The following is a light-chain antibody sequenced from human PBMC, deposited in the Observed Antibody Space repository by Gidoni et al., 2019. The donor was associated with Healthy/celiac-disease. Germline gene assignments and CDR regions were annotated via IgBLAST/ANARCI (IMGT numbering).Light chain of an antibody. J-gene: IGLJ2*01. V-gene: IGLV2-11*01. Sequence: QSALTQPRSVSGSPGLSVTISCTGTSSDVGGYNLVSWYQQHPGKAPKLMIYDVSKRPSGVPDRFSGSKSGNKASLTISGLQAEDEADYYCCSYAGSYTFEVVFGGGTKLTVL. CDR2: DVS. CDR3: CSYAGSYTFEVV. CDR1: SSDVGGYNL.